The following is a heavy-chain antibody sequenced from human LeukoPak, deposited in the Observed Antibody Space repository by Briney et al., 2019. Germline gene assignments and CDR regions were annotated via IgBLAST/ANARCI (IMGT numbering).Heavy chain of an antibody. CDR2: ISAYNGNT. CDR3: ARGPELDYYYYYMDV. Sequence: GASVKVSCKASGYTFTSYGISWVRQAPGQGLEWMGWISAYNGNTNYAQKLQGRVTMTTDTSISTAYMELSRLRSDDTAVYYCARGPELDYYYYYMDVWGKGTTVTVSS. V-gene: IGHV1-18*01. CDR1: GYTFTSYG. J-gene: IGHJ6*03. D-gene: IGHD1-7*01.